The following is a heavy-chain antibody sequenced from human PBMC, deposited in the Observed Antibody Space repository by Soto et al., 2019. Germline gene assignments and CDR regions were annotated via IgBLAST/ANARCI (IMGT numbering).Heavy chain of an antibody. D-gene: IGHD3-22*01. CDR2: IIPIFGTA. V-gene: IGHV1-69*01. CDR3: ARGWGYDSNDYYFAY. CDR1: GGTFSRHA. Sequence: QVQLVQSGAEVRKPGSSVQVSCKASGGTFSRHAISWVRQAPGQGLEWMGGIIPIFGTANHAQQFQGRVTIIADESTSTVYMELSSLRSEDTAMYYCARGWGYDSNDYYFAYWGQGTLVIVSS. J-gene: IGHJ4*02.